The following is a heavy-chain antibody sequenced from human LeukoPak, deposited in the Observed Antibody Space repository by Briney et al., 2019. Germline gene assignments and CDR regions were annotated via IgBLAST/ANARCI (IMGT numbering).Heavy chain of an antibody. CDR3: ARDGGPGYSSSWYLY. CDR2: ISSSGSTI. CDR1: GFIFSNYW. Sequence: GGSLRLSCVASGFIFSNYWMSWVRQAPGKGLEWVSYISSSGSTIYYADSVKGRFTISRDNAKNSLYLQMNSLRAEDTAVYYCARDGGPGYSSSWYLYWGQGTLVTVSS. J-gene: IGHJ4*02. V-gene: IGHV3-48*04. D-gene: IGHD6-13*01.